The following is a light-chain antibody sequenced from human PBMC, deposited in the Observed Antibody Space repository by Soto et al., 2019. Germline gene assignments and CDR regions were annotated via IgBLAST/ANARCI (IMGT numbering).Light chain of an antibody. CDR1: QSISTY. J-gene: IGKJ1*01. V-gene: IGKV1-39*01. CDR2: DAS. CDR3: QQTYSIPPWT. Sequence: DIQMTQSPSSLSASVGDRVTITCRASQSISTYLNWYQQKPGKAPKILIYDASSLQSGVPSRFSGSGSGTDFTLTISSLQPEDFATYYCQQTYSIPPWTFGQGTKVEIK.